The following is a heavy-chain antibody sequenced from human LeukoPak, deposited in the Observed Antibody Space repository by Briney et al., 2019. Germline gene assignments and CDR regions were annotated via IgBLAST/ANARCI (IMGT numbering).Heavy chain of an antibody. V-gene: IGHV1-18*01. CDR1: GYTFTSYG. Sequence: SVKVSCKASGYTFTSYGISWVRQAPGQGLEWMGWISAYNGNTNYAQKLQGRVTMTTDTSTSTAYMELRSLRSGDTAVYYCASDAGSGWDYYFDYWGQGTLVTVSS. D-gene: IGHD6-19*01. CDR2: ISAYNGNT. J-gene: IGHJ4*02. CDR3: ASDAGSGWDYYFDY.